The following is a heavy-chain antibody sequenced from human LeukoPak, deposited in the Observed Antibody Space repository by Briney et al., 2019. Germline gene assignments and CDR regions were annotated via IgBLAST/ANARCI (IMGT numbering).Heavy chain of an antibody. CDR2: IKSDGSST. J-gene: IGHJ6*02. D-gene: IGHD6-19*01. CDR3: AREFSSGWYPAYYYYGMDV. CDR1: GFTFSSYW. Sequence: GGSLRLSCAASGFTFSSYWMHWVRQAPGKGLVWVSRIKSDGSSTNYADSVKGRFTISRDNAKNTLHLQMNSLRAEDTAVYYCAREFSSGWYPAYYYYGMDVWGQGTTVTLSS. V-gene: IGHV3-74*01.